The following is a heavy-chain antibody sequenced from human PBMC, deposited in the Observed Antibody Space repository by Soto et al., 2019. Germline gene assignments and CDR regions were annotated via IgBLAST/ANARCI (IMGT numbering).Heavy chain of an antibody. V-gene: IGHV3-30*18. CDR3: AKDWRASGDGESIDY. Sequence: QVQLVESGGGVVQPGRSLRLSCVASGFTFSGYGLHWIRQAPGKGLEWVAVISSDGSKKYYGDPVKGRFSISRDNSKNTLYLQMNSLNVEDTALYYCAKDWRASGDGESIDYWGQGTLVTVSS. D-gene: IGHD3-10*01. CDR2: ISSDGSKK. J-gene: IGHJ4*02. CDR1: GFTFSGYG.